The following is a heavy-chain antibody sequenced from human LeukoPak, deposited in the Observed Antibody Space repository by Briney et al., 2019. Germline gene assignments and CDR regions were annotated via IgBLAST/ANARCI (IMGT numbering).Heavy chain of an antibody. V-gene: IGHV5-10-1*01. D-gene: IGHD3-10*01. CDR2: IDPSECYT. J-gene: IGHJ4*02. CDR1: GYGFTRYW. CDR3: ARLAFGEPNLLDY. Sequence: GEPMKISSQGSGYGFTRYWISWGRPMTGKGGGWMGRIDPSECYTKYRTSFQGHVTISAANSTSTSYLQWSSLKPSHTAMYYFARLAFGEPNLLDYWGQGTLVTVSS.